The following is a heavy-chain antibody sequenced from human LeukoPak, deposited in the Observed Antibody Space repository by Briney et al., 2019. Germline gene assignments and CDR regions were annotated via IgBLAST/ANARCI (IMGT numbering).Heavy chain of an antibody. CDR3: AKARLSGLAALRRGGYYAMDV. D-gene: IGHD3-22*01. V-gene: IGHV3-30*18. CDR2: ISYDGSNK. CDR1: GFTFRSYG. Sequence: GGSLRLSCAASGFTFRSYGMHWVRQAPGKGLEWVAVISYDGSNKYYADSVKARFTISRDNSKNTLYPQMNSLRAEDTAVYYCAKARLSGLAALRRGGYYAMDVWGQGTTVTVSS. J-gene: IGHJ6*02.